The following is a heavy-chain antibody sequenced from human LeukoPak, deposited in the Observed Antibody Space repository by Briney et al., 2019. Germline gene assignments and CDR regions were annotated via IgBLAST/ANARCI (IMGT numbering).Heavy chain of an antibody. CDR2: IYSGGST. V-gene: IGHV3-66*01. J-gene: IGHJ4*02. Sequence: GGSLRLSCAASGFTVSSNYMSWVRQAPGKGLEWVSIIYSGGSTYYADSVKGRFTISRDNSKNTLYLQMNSLRAEDTAVYYCASAEGALWFGELSHLPYYFDYWGQGTLVTVSS. D-gene: IGHD3-10*01. CDR3: ASAEGALWFGELSHLPYYFDY. CDR1: GFTVSSNY.